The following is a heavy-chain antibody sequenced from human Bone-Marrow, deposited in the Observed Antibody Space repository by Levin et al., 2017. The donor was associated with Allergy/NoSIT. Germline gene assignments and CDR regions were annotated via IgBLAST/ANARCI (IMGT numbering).Heavy chain of an antibody. Sequence: VASVKVSCETSGFTLSNYGISWIRQAPGQGLEWMGWISAHSGDTNSAQKFQGRVTMTTDTSTGTAHMELRSLRPDDTAVYYCARCSPTATYRKNAFTVWGQGTMVTVTS. CDR1: GFTLSNYG. CDR2: ISAHSGDT. V-gene: IGHV1-18*04. D-gene: IGHD3-16*01. CDR3: ARCSPTATYRKNAFTV. J-gene: IGHJ3*01.